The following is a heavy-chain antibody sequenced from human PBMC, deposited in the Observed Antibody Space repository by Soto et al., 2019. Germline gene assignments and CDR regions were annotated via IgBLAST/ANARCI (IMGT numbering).Heavy chain of an antibody. Sequence: SETLSLTCTVSGGSISSGDYFWSWIRQPPGKGLEWIGYIYYSGSTYYNPSLKSRVTISVDTSKNQFSLKLSSVTAADTAVYYCARPRDCSSTSCYGALDPWGQGTLVTVS. J-gene: IGHJ5*02. CDR3: ARPRDCSSTSCYGALDP. CDR2: IYYSGST. D-gene: IGHD2-2*01. CDR1: GGSISSGDYF. V-gene: IGHV4-30-4*01.